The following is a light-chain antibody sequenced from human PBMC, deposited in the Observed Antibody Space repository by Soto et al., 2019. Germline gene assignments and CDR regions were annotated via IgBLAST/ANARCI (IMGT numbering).Light chain of an antibody. CDR1: SSNIGSNY. CDR2: RNN. Sequence: QLVLTQPPSASGTHGQRVTISCSGSSSNIGSNYVYWYQQLPGTAPKLLIYRNNQRPSGVPDRFSGSKSGTSASLAISGLRSEDEADYYCAAWDDSLSGVVFGGGTKLTVL. V-gene: IGLV1-47*01. CDR3: AAWDDSLSGVV. J-gene: IGLJ2*01.